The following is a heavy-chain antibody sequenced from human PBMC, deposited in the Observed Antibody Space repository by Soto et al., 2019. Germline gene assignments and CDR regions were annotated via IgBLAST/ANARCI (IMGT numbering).Heavy chain of an antibody. CDR1: GGSISSGDYY. CDR2: IYYSGRT. J-gene: IGHJ6*02. Sequence: SETLSLTCTVSGGSISSGDYYWSWIRQPPGKGLEWIGYIYYSGRTYYNPSLKSRVTISVDTSKNQFSLKLSSVTAADTAVYYCAREGPRYSYGTNGYYYGMDVWGQVTTVTCSS. V-gene: IGHV4-30-4*01. D-gene: IGHD5-18*01. CDR3: AREGPRYSYGTNGYYYGMDV.